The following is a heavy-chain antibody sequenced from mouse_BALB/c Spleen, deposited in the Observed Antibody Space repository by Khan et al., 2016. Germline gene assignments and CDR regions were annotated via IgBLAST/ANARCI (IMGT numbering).Heavy chain of an antibody. CDR2: INTYTGEP. CDR3: AREPFAMDY. J-gene: IGHJ4*01. CDR1: GYTFTNYG. V-gene: IGHV9-3-1*01. Sequence: QIQLVQSGPELKKPGETVKISCKASGYTFTNYGMNRVKQAPGKGLKWMGWINTYTGEPTYADDFKGRFAFSLETSASTAYLQINNVKNEDTATYFCAREPFAMDYWGQGTSVTVSS.